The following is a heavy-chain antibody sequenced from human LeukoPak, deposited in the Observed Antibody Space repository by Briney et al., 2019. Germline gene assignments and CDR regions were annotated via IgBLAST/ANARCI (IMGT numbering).Heavy chain of an antibody. CDR1: GGTFSSYA. V-gene: IGHV1-69*05. CDR3: ARVGWGGPNRFDP. J-gene: IGHJ5*02. Sequence: EASVKVSCKASGGTFSSYAISWVRQAPGQGLEWMGGIIPIFGTANYAQKFQGRVTITTDESTSTAYMELSSLRSEDTAVYYCARVGWGGPNRFDPWGQGTLVTVSS. D-gene: IGHD3-16*01. CDR2: IIPIFGTA.